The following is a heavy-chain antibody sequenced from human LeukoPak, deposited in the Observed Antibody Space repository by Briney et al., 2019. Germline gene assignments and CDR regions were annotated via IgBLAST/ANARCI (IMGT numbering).Heavy chain of an antibody. CDR3: VREGGYSSSWYNY. D-gene: IGHD6-13*01. Sequence: GGSLRLSCAASGFTFSSYEMDWVRQAPGKGLEWVSYISSSGSTIYYADSVKGRFTISRDNAKNSLYLQMNSLRAEDTAVYYCVREGGYSSSWYNYWGQGTLVTVSS. V-gene: IGHV3-48*03. CDR1: GFTFSSYE. J-gene: IGHJ4*02. CDR2: ISSSGSTI.